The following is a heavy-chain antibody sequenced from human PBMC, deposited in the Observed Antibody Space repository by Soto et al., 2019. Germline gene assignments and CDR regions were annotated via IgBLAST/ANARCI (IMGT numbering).Heavy chain of an antibody. V-gene: IGHV3-23*01. J-gene: IGHJ4*02. CDR2: ISGSGGST. CDR3: AKVSDFWSGYCDY. CDR1: GFTFSSYA. D-gene: IGHD3-3*01. Sequence: PGGSLRLACAASGFTFSSYAMSWVRQPPGKGLEWVSAISGSGGSTYYADSVKGRFTISRDNSKNTLYLQMNSLRDEDTAVYYCAKVSDFWSGYCDYWGQGTLVTVSS.